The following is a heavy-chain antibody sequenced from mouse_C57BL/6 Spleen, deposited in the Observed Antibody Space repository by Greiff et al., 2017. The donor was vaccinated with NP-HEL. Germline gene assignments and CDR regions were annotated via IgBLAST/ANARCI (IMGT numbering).Heavy chain of an antibody. V-gene: IGHV1-64*01. CDR1: GYTFTSYW. CDR2: IHPNSGST. D-gene: IGHD2-4*01. CDR3: ARIYYDAYDAMDY. Sequence: VQLQQPGAELVKPGASVKLSCKASGYTFTSYWMHWVKQRPGQGLEWIGMIHPNSGSTNYNEKFKSKATLTVDTSASTAYMQLSSLTSEDSAVYYVARIYYDAYDAMDYWGQGTSVTVSS. J-gene: IGHJ4*01.